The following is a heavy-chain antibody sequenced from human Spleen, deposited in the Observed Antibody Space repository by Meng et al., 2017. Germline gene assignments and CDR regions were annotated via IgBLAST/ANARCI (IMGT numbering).Heavy chain of an antibody. J-gene: IGHJ4*02. D-gene: IGHD3-10*01. Sequence: HALEPGPVCVKPSAPSSPLCAASGGSTRRDHWWSWVRQPPGKGLEWIGEIYYSGSTYYNPSLKSRVTISVDTSKNQFSLKLSSVTAADTAVYYCASRKVRGVIIVDHWGQGTLVTVSS. CDR1: GGSTRRDHW. V-gene: IGHV4-4*02. CDR3: ASRKVRGVIIVDH. CDR2: IYYSGST.